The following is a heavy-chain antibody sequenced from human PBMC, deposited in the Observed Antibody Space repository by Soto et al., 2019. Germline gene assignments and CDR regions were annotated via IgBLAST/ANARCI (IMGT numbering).Heavy chain of an antibody. D-gene: IGHD2-2*01. Sequence: GGSLRLSCAASGFTFSSYNMNWVRQAPGKGLEWVSSISSSSSYIYYADSVKGRFTISRDNAKNSLYLQMNSLRAEDTAVYYCVKGYGSSAVGFDYWGQGTLVTVSS. CDR2: ISSSSSYI. J-gene: IGHJ4*02. V-gene: IGHV3-21*01. CDR3: VKGYGSSAVGFDY. CDR1: GFTFSSYN.